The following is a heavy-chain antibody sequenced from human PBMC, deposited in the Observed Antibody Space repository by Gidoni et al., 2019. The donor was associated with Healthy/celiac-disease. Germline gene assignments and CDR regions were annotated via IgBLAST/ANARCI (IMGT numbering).Heavy chain of an antibody. V-gene: IGHV3-15*07. CDR2: IKSKTDGGTT. D-gene: IGHD4-17*01. Sequence: EVQLVESGGGLVKPGGSLRLSCAASGFTFSHAWMNWVRQAPGKGLEWVGRIKSKTDGGTTDYAAHVKGRFTISRDDSKNTLYLQMNSLKTEDTAVYYCTTDLDYGGNSFYMDVWGKGTTVTVSS. CDR1: GFTFSHAW. CDR3: TTDLDYGGNSFYMDV. J-gene: IGHJ6*03.